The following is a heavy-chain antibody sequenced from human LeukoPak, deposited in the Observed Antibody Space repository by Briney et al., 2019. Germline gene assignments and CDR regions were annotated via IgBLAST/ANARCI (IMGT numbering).Heavy chain of an antibody. CDR1: GGSISSYY. CDR3: ARAHYHFVYYYMDV. D-gene: IGHD1-26*01. J-gene: IGHJ6*03. Sequence: SETLSLTCTVSGGSISSYYWSWIRQPPGKGLEWIGSIYYSGSTYYNPSLKSRVTISVDTSKNQFSLKLSSVTAADTAVYYCARAHYHFVYYYMDVWGKGTTVTVSS. V-gene: IGHV4-39*07. CDR2: IYYSGST.